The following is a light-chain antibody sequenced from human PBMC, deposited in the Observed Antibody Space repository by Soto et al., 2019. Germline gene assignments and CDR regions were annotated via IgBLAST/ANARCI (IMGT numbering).Light chain of an antibody. CDR2: DVN. J-gene: IGLJ2*01. CDR3: SSYTTSTTRV. CDR1: SSDVGVYDF. V-gene: IGLV2-14*03. Sequence: QSALPQPASVSGSPGPSITISCAGTSSDVGVYDFVSWYPQHPGKAPKLLIYDVNNRPAGISNRFSGSKSVNTASLTISGLQAEDEADYYCSSYTTSTTRVFGGGTKLTVL.